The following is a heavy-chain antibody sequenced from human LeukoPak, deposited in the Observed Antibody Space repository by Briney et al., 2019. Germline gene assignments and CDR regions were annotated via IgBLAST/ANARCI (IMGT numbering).Heavy chain of an antibody. CDR2: IYYSGST. CDR3: ARDWDTTRAPGTFDI. Sequence: PSDPLSLTCTVSGGSNSSGGYYWRWIRQHPGRGLEWIGYIYYSGSTYYNPSLKSRLSIAVDTSKYQFSLNLSSVTAADTAVYYCARDWDTTRAPGTFDIWGQGTMVTVSS. V-gene: IGHV4-31*03. CDR1: GGSNSSGGYY. J-gene: IGHJ3*02. D-gene: IGHD5-18*01.